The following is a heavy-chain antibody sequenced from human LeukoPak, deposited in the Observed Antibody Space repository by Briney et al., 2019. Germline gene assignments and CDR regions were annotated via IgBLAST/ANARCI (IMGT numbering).Heavy chain of an antibody. CDR3: ARVIDYFDY. V-gene: IGHV4-30-4*08. CDR2: IYYSGST. J-gene: IGHJ4*02. Sequence: SETLSLTCTLSGGSISSGDYYWSWIRQPPGKGLEWIGYIYYSGSTYYNPSLKSRVTISVDTSKIQFSRKLGSVTAADTAVYYCARVIDYFDYWGQGTLANVSS. CDR1: GGSISSGDYY.